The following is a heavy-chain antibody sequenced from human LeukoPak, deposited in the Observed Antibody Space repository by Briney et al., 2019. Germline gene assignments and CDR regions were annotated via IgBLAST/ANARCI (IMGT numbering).Heavy chain of an antibody. V-gene: IGHV3-23*01. J-gene: IGHJ5*02. CDR2: ISGSGDNT. CDR3: ATSPTFDP. CDR1: GFTFSSYA. Sequence: GGSLRLSCAASGFTFSSYAMSWVRQAPGKGLEWVSAISGSGDNTYYADSVKGRFTISRDNSKNTLYLQMNNLRAEDTAVYYCATSPTFDPWGRGTLVTVSS.